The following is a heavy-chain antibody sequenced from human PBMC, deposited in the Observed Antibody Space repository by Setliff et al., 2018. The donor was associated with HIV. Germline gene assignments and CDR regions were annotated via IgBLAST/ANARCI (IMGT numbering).Heavy chain of an antibody. Sequence: KTSETLSLTCNVSAGSIRSSTYYWAWIRQPPGKGLEWIGTIYYSGSTYYNPSLKSRATIAVDTSKNQFSLKLSSVTAADTAVYYCIIAYSSGWLAPMGFDSWGQGTLVTVSS. J-gene: IGHJ4*02. CDR1: AGSIRSSTYY. CDR3: IIAYSSGWLAPMGFDS. V-gene: IGHV4-39*01. D-gene: IGHD6-19*01. CDR2: IYYSGST.